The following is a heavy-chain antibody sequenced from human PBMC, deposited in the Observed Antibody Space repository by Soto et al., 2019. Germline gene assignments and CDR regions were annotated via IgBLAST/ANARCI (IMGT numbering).Heavy chain of an antibody. Sequence: HPGGSLRLSCAASGFTFSNDGMSWVRQAPGKGLEWVSSISASGGSTYYADPVKGRFTISRDNSKNTLHLQMNSLRAEDTAVYYCAKGYYYDGSGPYGMDVWGQGTTVTVSS. CDR3: AKGYYYDGSGPYGMDV. V-gene: IGHV3-23*01. D-gene: IGHD3-22*01. J-gene: IGHJ6*02. CDR1: GFTFSNDG. CDR2: ISASGGST.